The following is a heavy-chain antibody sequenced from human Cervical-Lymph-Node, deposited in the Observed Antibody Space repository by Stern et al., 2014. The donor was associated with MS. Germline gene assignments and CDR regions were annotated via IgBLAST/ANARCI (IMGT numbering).Heavy chain of an antibody. CDR2: TSDDGNKN. V-gene: IGHV3-30-3*01. CDR3: AGSAHSDY. J-gene: IGHJ4*02. CDR1: GFTFRNYA. Sequence: VQLVESGGGVVQPGKSLRLSCEASGFTFRNYAMHWVRQAPGKGLEWVAVTSDDGNKNYYADSVRGRFTVSRNNSKNTLYLQMSSLGPDDTAAYYCAGSAHSDYWGQGSLVIVSS.